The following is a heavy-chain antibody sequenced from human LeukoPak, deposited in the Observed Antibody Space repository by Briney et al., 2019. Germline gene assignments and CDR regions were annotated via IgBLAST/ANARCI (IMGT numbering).Heavy chain of an antibody. V-gene: IGHV1-8*03. D-gene: IGHD3-10*01. CDR1: GYTFTSYD. CDR2: MNPNSGNT. CDR3: ARAPRITMVRGVIYWSDP. Sequence: GASVKVSCKASGYTFTSYDINWVRQATGQGLEWVGWMNPNSGNTGYAQKFQGRVTITRNTSISTAYMELSSLRSEDTAVYYCARAPRITMVRGVIYWSDPWGQGTLVTVSS. J-gene: IGHJ5*02.